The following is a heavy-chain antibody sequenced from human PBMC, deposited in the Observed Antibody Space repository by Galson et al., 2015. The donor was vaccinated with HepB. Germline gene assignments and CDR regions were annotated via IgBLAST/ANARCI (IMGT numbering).Heavy chain of an antibody. V-gene: IGHV3-33*01. CDR1: GFIFCNYG. Sequence: SLRLSCAASGFIFCNYGMQWVRQAPGKGLEWVAHIWYDGTYKHYADSVKGRFTIFRDNAKNTLFLQMNSLRAEDTAVYYCARDSGNGGSQDWGQGTLVSVSS. D-gene: IGHD2-8*01. J-gene: IGHJ4*02. CDR3: ARDSGNGGSQD. CDR2: IWYDGTYK.